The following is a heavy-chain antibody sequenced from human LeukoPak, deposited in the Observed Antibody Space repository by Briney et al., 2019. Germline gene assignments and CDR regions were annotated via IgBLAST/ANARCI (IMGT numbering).Heavy chain of an antibody. CDR1: GFPISTNG. V-gene: IGHV3-23*01. CDR3: ARGAVYYMDI. Sequence: GGTLRLSCAASGFPISTNGMSWVRQAPGKGLEWVSGIVGGDGGTYYADSVKGRFIISRDNSKNTLYVQMNSLRAEDTAVYYCARGAVYYMDIWGKGTTVTISS. CDR2: IVGGDGGT. D-gene: IGHD6-19*01. J-gene: IGHJ6*03.